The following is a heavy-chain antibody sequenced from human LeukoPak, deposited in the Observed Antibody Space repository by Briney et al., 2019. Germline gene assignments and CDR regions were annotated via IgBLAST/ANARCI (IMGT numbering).Heavy chain of an antibody. Sequence: GGSLRLSCAASGFTFSSYGMHWVRQAPGKGLEWVAVIWYDGSNKYYADSVKGQFTISGDNSKNTLYLQMNSLRAEDTAVYYCARDTDGGSAIDYWGQGTLVTVSS. CDR3: ARDTDGGSAIDY. D-gene: IGHD1-26*01. CDR2: IWYDGSNK. J-gene: IGHJ4*02. CDR1: GFTFSSYG. V-gene: IGHV3-33*01.